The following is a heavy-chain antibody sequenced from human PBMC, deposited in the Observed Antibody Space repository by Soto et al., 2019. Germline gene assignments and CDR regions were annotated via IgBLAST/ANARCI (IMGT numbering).Heavy chain of an antibody. CDR2: IYPGDSDT. V-gene: IGHV5-51*01. CDR1: GYSFTRHW. J-gene: IGHJ5*02. CDR3: VGSINTVGWFDP. D-gene: IGHD2-8*02. Sequence: GESLKISCKPSGYSFTRHWLGWVRQVPGKGLEWVGNIYPGDSDTRYNPSFEGHITISADHSTSTVYLQWSSLKASDSAIYFCVGSINTVGWFDPWGQGTQVTVSS.